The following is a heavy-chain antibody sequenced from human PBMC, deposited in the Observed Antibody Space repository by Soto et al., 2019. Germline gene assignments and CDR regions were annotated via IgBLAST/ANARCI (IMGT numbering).Heavy chain of an antibody. Sequence: ASVKVSCKASGYTFTSCDINWVRQATGQGLEWMGWMNPNSGNTGYAQKFQGRVTMTRNTSISTAYMELSSLRSEDTAVYYCARGRRFLEWLLKYGTDVWGQGTTVTVSS. V-gene: IGHV1-8*01. D-gene: IGHD3-3*01. CDR1: GYTFTSCD. J-gene: IGHJ6*02. CDR3: ARGRRFLEWLLKYGTDV. CDR2: MNPNSGNT.